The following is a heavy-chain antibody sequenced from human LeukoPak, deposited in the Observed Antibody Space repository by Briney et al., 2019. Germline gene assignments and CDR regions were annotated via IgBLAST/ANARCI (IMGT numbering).Heavy chain of an antibody. CDR2: ISYDGNKR. D-gene: IGHD3-22*01. V-gene: IGHV3-30-3*01. CDR3: ARDMGDGSGYLLHY. CDR1: GFTFSNFA. J-gene: IGHJ4*02. Sequence: GGSLRLSCAASGFTFSNFAMHWVRQAPGKGLEWLIIISYDGNKRFYADSVKGRFTVSRDNSKNTLYLQMNSLRTEDTALYYCARDMGDGSGYLLHYWGQGTLVTVSS.